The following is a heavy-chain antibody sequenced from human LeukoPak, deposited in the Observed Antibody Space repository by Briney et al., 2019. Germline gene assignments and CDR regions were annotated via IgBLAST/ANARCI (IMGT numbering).Heavy chain of an antibody. CDR3: ARDTTYCGGDCYSGYFDY. V-gene: IGHV4-59*01. Sequence: SETLSLTCTVSGGSISSYYWSWIRQPPGKGLEWIGYIYYSGSTNYNPSLKSRVTISVGTSKNQFSLKLSSVTAADTAVYYCARDTTYCGGDCYSGYFDYWGQGTLVTVSS. D-gene: IGHD2-21*01. J-gene: IGHJ4*02. CDR2: IYYSGST. CDR1: GGSISSYY.